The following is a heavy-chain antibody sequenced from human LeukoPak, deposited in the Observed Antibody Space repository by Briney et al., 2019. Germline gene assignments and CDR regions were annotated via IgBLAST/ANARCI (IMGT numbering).Heavy chain of an antibody. Sequence: GGSLRLSCAASGFTFSSYSMNWVRQAPGKGLEWVSYISSSSSTIYYADSVKGRFTISRDNAKNTLYLQMNSLRAEDTAVYYCAKFLTGGVYDFWNGYYTFDYWGQGTLVTVSS. CDR2: ISSSSSTI. CDR3: AKFLTGGVYDFWNGYYTFDY. D-gene: IGHD3-3*01. V-gene: IGHV3-48*01. J-gene: IGHJ4*02. CDR1: GFTFSSYS.